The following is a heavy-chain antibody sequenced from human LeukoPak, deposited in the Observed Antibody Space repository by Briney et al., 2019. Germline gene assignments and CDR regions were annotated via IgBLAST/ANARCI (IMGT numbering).Heavy chain of an antibody. J-gene: IGHJ4*02. CDR1: GGXFSGYY. V-gene: IGHV4-34*01. D-gene: IGHD3-10*01. Sequence: SETLSLTCAVYGGXFSGYYCSWIRQPPGKGLEWIGEINHSGSTNYNPSLKSRVTISVETSKNQFSLKLSSVTAADTAMYYCARGYYYGSGSHDWGQGALVTVSS. CDR3: ARGYYYGSGSHD. CDR2: INHSGST.